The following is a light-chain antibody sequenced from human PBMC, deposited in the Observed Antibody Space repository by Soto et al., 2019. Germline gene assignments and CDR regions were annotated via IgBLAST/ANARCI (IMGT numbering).Light chain of an antibody. J-gene: IGKJ1*01. CDR1: QSISSY. Sequence: DIQMTQSPSSLSASVGDRVTLTCRASQSISSYLNWYQQKPGKAPKLLIYAASSLQSGVPSRFSGSGSGTDFTITISSLQLEDFETYYCQQSYSTPRTFDQGTKVEIK. CDR2: AAS. V-gene: IGKV1-39*01. CDR3: QQSYSTPRT.